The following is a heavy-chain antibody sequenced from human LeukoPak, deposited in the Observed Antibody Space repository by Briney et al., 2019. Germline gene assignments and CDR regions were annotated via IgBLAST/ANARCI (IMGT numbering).Heavy chain of an antibody. CDR2: MNPNSGNT. V-gene: IGHV1-8*01. CDR1: GYTFTSYD. D-gene: IGHD6-19*01. CDR3: ASGIAVAGTGQY. J-gene: IGHJ4*02. Sequence: GASVKVSCKASGYTFTSYDINWVRQATGQGLEWMGWMNPNSGNTGYAQKFQGRVTMTRNTSISTAYMELSRLRSDDTAVYYCASGIAVAGTGQYWGQGTLVTVSS.